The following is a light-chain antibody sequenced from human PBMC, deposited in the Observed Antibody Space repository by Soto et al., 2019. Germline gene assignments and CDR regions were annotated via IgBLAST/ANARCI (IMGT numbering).Light chain of an antibody. V-gene: IGLV2-23*01. CDR3: SSFAGSPVV. J-gene: IGLJ2*01. CDR1: SRDVGSYDL. Sequence: QSALTQPASVSGSPGQSITISCTGTSRDVGSYDLVSWYQHHPGKAPKLMIYEGTKRPSGVSNRFSGSKSGNTASLAISGLQAEDEADYYCSSFAGSPVVFGGGTKLTVL. CDR2: EGT.